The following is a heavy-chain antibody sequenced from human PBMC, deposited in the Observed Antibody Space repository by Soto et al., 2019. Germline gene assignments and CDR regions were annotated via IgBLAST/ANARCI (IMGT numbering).Heavy chain of an antibody. D-gene: IGHD6-13*01. CDR1: GFTVSSIY. Sequence: AAFGFTVSSIYMSWIIQAPGKGLEWVSVIYSGGSTYYADSVKGRFTISRDNSKNTLYLQMNSLRAEDTAVYYCARDRYSSRWYAYAFDYWGQGTLVTVSS. CDR2: IYSGGST. V-gene: IGHV3-66*01. J-gene: IGHJ4*02. CDR3: ARDRYSSRWYAYAFDY.